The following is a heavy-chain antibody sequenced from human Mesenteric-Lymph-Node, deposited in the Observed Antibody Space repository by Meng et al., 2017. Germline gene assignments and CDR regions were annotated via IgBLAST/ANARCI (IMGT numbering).Heavy chain of an antibody. J-gene: IGHJ4*02. D-gene: IGHD6-13*01. CDR1: GGSITSSSYH. CDR3: ARGTFRDSSTFYYFAY. V-gene: IGHV4-39*07. Sequence: SETLSLICTVSGGSITSSSYHWGWIRQPPGRGLDWIGNIYYTGTTYYNPSLKSRVTISLDTSKNQFSLKLSSVTAADTAVYYCARGTFRDSSTFYYFAYWGQGKLVNGAS. CDR2: IYYTGTT.